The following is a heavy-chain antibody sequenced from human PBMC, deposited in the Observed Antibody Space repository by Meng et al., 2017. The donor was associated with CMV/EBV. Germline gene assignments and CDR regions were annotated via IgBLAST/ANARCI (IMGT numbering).Heavy chain of an antibody. CDR3: ARGGGIQLWYYYYVMDV. CDR1: GGSISSYY. V-gene: IGHV4-59*01. J-gene: IGHJ6*02. D-gene: IGHD5-18*01. Sequence: SETLSLTCTVSGGSISSYYWSWIRQPPGKGLEWIGYIYYSGSTNYNPSLKSRVTISVDTSKNQFSLKLSSVTAADTAGYYCARGGGIQLWYYYYVMDVWGQGTTVTVSS. CDR2: IYYSGST.